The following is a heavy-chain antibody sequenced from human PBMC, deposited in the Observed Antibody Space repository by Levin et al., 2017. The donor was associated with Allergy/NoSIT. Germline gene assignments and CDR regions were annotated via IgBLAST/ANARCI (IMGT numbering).Heavy chain of an antibody. J-gene: IGHJ2*01. CDR1: GYSFSSYW. CDR2: IYPGDSDT. V-gene: IGHV5-51*01. D-gene: IGHD3-16*01. Sequence: GESLKISCKVSGYSFSSYWIAWVRQMPGKGLEWMGTIYPGDSDTRYSPSFQGQVTIPADKSLRTAYLQWNSLKASDRAIYYCARRGDRVNWHFDLWGRGTLVTVSS. CDR3: ARRGDRVNWHFDL.